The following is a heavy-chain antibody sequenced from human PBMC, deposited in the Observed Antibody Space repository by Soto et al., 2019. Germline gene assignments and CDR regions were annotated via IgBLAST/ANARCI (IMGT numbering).Heavy chain of an antibody. CDR3: ARDLDVTTVTTSFDS. CDR1: GFTFTKYY. D-gene: IGHD4-17*01. V-gene: IGHV1-46*01. CDR2: INPSGHTT. J-gene: IGHJ5*01. Sequence: QVQLVQSGAEVKKPGASVKVACKTSGFTFTKYYMHWVRQAPGQGLDWVGVINPSGHTTSYAQKFLGRVTMTRDASTATVYMELNSLRSEDTAVYYCARDLDVTTVTTSFDSWGQGTLVTVSS.